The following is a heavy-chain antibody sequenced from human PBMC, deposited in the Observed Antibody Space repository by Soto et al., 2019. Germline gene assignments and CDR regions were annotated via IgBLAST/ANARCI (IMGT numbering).Heavy chain of an antibody. J-gene: IGHJ4*02. CDR1: GGSFSGYY. D-gene: IGHD3-22*01. V-gene: IGHV4-34*01. Sequence: PSETLSLTCAVYGGSFSGYYWSWIRRPPGKGLEWIGEINHSGSTNYNPSLKSRVTISVDTSKNQFSLKLSSVTAADTAVYYCRGIVVVPYYCFDYWGQGTLVTVSS. CDR3: RGIVVVPYYCFDY. CDR2: INHSGST.